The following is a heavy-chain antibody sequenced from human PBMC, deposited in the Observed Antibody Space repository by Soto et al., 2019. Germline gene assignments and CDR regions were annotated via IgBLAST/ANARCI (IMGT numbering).Heavy chain of an antibody. J-gene: IGHJ5*02. CDR1: GFTFSSYA. Sequence: GGSLRLSCAASGFTFSSYAMSWVRQAPGKGLEWVSAISGSGGSTYYADSVKGRFTISRDNSKNTLYLQMNSLRAEDTAVYYCAKDSGFGEFLLDWFDPWGQGTLVTVSS. V-gene: IGHV3-23*01. CDR3: AKDSGFGEFLLDWFDP. D-gene: IGHD3-10*01. CDR2: ISGSGGST.